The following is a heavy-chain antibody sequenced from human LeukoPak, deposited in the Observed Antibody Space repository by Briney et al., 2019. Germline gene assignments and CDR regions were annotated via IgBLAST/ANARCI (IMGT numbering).Heavy chain of an antibody. CDR3: ARGVEPLAANTLAY. CDR2: LYSDGNT. D-gene: IGHD1-14*01. CDR1: GFTVITND. Sequence: PGGSLTLSCAASGFTVITNDMKWVRQPPAKGLEGVSVLYSDGNTKYADSVQGRFTISRDNSKNTLYLEMNSLSPDDTAVYYCARGVEPLAANTLAYWGQGTLVTVSS. V-gene: IGHV3-53*01. J-gene: IGHJ4*02.